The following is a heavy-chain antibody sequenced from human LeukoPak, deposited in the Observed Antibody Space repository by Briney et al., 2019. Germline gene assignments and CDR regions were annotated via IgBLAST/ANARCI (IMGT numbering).Heavy chain of an antibody. Sequence: PGGCPRLSFAAVASTLSSYGTHWVRPGPGKRPERGAGIWYNGSNKYYADPEKGRFPITRDNSKTALYLQMISLRAGDRAVFYCARESDSRSWFGELGYVGYWGQGTLVTVSS. CDR2: IWYNGSNK. D-gene: IGHD3-10*01. J-gene: IGHJ4*02. CDR3: ARESDSRSWFGELGYVGY. CDR1: ASTLSSYG. V-gene: IGHV3-33*01.